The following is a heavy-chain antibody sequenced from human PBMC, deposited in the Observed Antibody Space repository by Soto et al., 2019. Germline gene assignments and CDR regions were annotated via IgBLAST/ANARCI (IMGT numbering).Heavy chain of an antibody. J-gene: IGHJ4*02. D-gene: IGHD4-17*01. CDR1: GFTFSAYA. CDR2: ISSDGSDE. V-gene: IGHV3-30*01. CDR3: ATSDLQYDDYPFDY. Sequence: QVQLVESGGGVVQPGRSLRLSCAASGFTFSAYAMHWVRQAPGKGLEWVAVISSDGSDEYYADSVKGRFTISRDNSKNTLFQQMNSLRAEDTAVYYCATSDLQYDDYPFDYWGQGTLVTVSS.